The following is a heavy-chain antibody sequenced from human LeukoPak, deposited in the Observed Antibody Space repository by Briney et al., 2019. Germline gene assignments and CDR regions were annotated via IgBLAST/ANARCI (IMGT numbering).Heavy chain of an antibody. J-gene: IGHJ4*02. D-gene: IGHD5-24*01. CDR3: ARDTRWLQSYYFDY. CDR2: IWYDGSNK. V-gene: IGHV3-33*08. CDR1: GFTFSSYG. Sequence: GGSLRLSCAASGFTFSSYGMPWVRQAPGKGLEWVAVIWYDGSNKYYADSVKGRFTISRDNSKNTLYLQMNSLRAEDTAVYYCARDTRWLQSYYFDYWGQGTLVTVSS.